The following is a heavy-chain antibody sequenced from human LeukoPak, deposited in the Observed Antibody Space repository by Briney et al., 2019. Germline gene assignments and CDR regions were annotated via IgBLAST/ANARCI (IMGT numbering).Heavy chain of an antibody. D-gene: IGHD6-19*01. CDR1: GFTFSSYW. J-gene: IGHJ4*02. V-gene: IGHV3-7*03. CDR2: IKKDGSEK. CDR3: ARDRDWYSFDA. Sequence: GGSLRLSCSASGFTFSSYWMDWVRPAPGKGLEWVANIKKDGSEKYYVDSVKGRFTISRDNAKNSLYLQMNSLRAEDTAVYYCARDRDWYSFDAWGQGTLVTVA.